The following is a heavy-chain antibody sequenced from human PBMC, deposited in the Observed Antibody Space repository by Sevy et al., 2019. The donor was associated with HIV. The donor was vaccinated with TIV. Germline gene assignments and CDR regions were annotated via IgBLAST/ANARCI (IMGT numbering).Heavy chain of an antibody. CDR3: TTVRHIVVVTAGY. CDR2: IKSKTDGGTT. D-gene: IGHD2-21*02. Sequence: GGSLRLSCAASGFTFSNAWMSWVRQAPGKGLEWVGRIKSKTDGGTTDYAAPVKGRFTISRDDSKNTMYLQMNSLKTDDTAVYYCTTVRHIVVVTAGYWGQGTLVTVSS. CDR1: GFTFSNAW. V-gene: IGHV3-15*01. J-gene: IGHJ4*02.